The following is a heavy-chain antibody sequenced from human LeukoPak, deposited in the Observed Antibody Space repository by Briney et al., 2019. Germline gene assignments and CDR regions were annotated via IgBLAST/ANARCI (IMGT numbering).Heavy chain of an antibody. CDR2: INHSGST. V-gene: IGHV4-34*01. CDR3: ARVLRLGELSLSKDAFDI. CDR1: GGSFSGYY. Sequence: PSETLSLTCAVYGGSFSGYYWSWIRQPPGKGLEWIGEINHSGSTNYNPSLKSRVTISVDTSKNQFSLKLSSVTAADTAVYYCARVLRLGELSLSKDAFDIWGQGTMVTVSS. D-gene: IGHD3-16*02. J-gene: IGHJ3*02.